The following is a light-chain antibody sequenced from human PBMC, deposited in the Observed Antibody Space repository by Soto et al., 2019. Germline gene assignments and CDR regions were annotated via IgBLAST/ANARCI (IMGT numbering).Light chain of an antibody. CDR1: QSISNW. V-gene: IGKV1-5*03. CDR3: QQSYSTTWT. J-gene: IGKJ1*01. Sequence: DIQMTQSPSTLSASVGDRVTITCRANQSISNWLAWYQKKPGKVPKLLIYKASNLDYGVPSRFSGSGSGTEFTLTISSLQPDDFATYYCQQSYSTTWTFGQGTKVDIK. CDR2: KAS.